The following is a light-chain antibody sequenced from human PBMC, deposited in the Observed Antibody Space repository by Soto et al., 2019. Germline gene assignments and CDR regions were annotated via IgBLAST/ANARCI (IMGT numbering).Light chain of an antibody. Sequence: DIQMTQSSSSLSASVGDRVTIACQASQDIKKYLNWYQQKPGKAPKLLIYDASNLETGVPSRFSGGGSGTDFSLIISSLQPEDIATYYCQQYDKLPPTFGGGTRVEIK. CDR3: QQYDKLPPT. CDR2: DAS. V-gene: IGKV1-33*01. J-gene: IGKJ4*01. CDR1: QDIKKY.